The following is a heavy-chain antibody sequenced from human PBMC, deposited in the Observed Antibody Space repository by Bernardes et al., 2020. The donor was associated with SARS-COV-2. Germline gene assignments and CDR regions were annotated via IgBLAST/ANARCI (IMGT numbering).Heavy chain of an antibody. CDR2: INHSGST. D-gene: IGHD3-10*01. CDR1: GGSFSGYY. V-gene: IGHV4-34*01. J-gene: IGHJ4*02. Sequence: SETLSLTCAVYGGSFSGYYWSWIRQPPGKGLEWIGEINHSGSTNYNPSLKSRVTISVDTSKNQFSLKLSSVTAADTAVYYCARRGSGSYYNGYFDYWGQGTLVTVSS. CDR3: ARRGSGSYYNGYFDY.